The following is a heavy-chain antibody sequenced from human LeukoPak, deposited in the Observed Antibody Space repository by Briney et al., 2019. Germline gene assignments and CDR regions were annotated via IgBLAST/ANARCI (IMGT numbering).Heavy chain of an antibody. D-gene: IGHD1-26*01. CDR3: AKDPRGSYYFDY. J-gene: IGHJ4*02. CDR1: GFTFSSYA. V-gene: IGHV3-23*01. CDR2: ISGSGGST. Sequence: GGSLRLSCAASGFTFSSYAMSWVRQAPGKGLEWVSAISGSGGSTYYVDSVKGRFTISRDNSKNTLYLQMNSLRAEDTAVYYCAKDPRGSYYFDYWGQGTLVTVSS.